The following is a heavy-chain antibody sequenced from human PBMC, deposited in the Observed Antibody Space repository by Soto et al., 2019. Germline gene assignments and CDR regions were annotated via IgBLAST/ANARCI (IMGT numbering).Heavy chain of an antibody. CDR2: IYYSGST. CDR1: CSSVISGSYY. J-gene: IGHJ6*02. CDR3: PRDPRYSYGQRSYGMDV. Sequence: VTLSLTCPVSCSSVISGSYYWSWIRQPPGKGLEWIGYIYYSGSTNYNPSRKSRVTISVDTSKNQFSLKLSSVTAAATAVNYCPRDPRYSYGQRSYGMDVWGQGTTVTVSS. V-gene: IGHV4-61*01. D-gene: IGHD5-18*01.